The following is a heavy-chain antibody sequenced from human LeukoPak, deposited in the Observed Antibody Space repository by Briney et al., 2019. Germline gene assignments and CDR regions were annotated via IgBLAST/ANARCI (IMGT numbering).Heavy chain of an antibody. CDR3: AKDGEYSSFPGYYYYMDV. V-gene: IGHV3-23*01. CDR1: GFTFSSYA. J-gene: IGHJ6*03. D-gene: IGHD6-6*01. Sequence: TGGSWRLSCAASGFTFSSYAMSWVRQAPGKGLEWVSAISGSGGSTYYADSVKGRFTISRDNSKNTLYLQMNSLRAEDTAVYYCAKDGEYSSFPGYYYYMDVWGKGTTVTVSS. CDR2: ISGSGGST.